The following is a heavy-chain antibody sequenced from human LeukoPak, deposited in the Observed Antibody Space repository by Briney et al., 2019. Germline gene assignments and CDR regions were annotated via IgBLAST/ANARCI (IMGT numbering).Heavy chain of an antibody. J-gene: IGHJ3*02. CDR3: ARADATGGRFHAFDI. Sequence: TLSFTCTVSGGSISSGGYYWSWIRQHPGEGLEWIGYIYYSGSTYYNPSLKSRVTISVDTSKIQFSLKLSSVTAADTAVYYCARADATGGRFHAFDIWGQGTMVTVSS. CDR1: GGSISSGGYY. CDR2: IYYSGST. V-gene: IGHV4-31*03. D-gene: IGHD3-3*01.